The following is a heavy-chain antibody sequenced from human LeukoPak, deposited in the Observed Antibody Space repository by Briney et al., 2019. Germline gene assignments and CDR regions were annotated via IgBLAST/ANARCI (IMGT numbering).Heavy chain of an antibody. Sequence: GGSLRLSCAASGFTFNSYAMSWVRQAPGKGLEWVSAISGSGGSTYYADSVKGRFTISRDNSKNTLYLQMNSLRAEDTAVYYCAQSYDSSGHHPFDYWGQGTLVTVSS. CDR3: AQSYDSSGHHPFDY. V-gene: IGHV3-23*01. CDR1: GFTFNSYA. D-gene: IGHD3-22*01. CDR2: ISGSGGST. J-gene: IGHJ4*02.